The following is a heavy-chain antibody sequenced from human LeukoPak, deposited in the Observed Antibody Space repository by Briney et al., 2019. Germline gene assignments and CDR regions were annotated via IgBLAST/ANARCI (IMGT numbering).Heavy chain of an antibody. CDR3: ASRRLAYYYDSSGYNPFYFYYAMDV. CDR2: INHSGST. D-gene: IGHD3-22*01. V-gene: IGHV4-34*01. Sequence: SETLSLTFAVYGGSFSGYYWSWIRQPPGKGLEWIGEINHSGSTNYNPSLKSRVTISVDTSKNQFSLTLSSVTAADTAVYYCASRRLAYYYDSSGYNPFYFYYAMDVWGQGTTVTVSS. CDR1: GGSFSGYY. J-gene: IGHJ6*02.